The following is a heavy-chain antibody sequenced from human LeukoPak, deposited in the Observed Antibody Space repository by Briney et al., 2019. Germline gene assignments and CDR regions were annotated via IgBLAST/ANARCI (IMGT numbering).Heavy chain of an antibody. D-gene: IGHD7-27*01. Sequence: SGGSLRLSCAASGFTFSTYWMTWVRQAPGKGLEWVASIKEDGSEKYYVDSVKGRFTISRDNAKNSLYLQMNSLRAEDTAVYYCARDLGSRDAFDIWGQGTMVTVSS. CDR1: GFTFSTYW. CDR2: IKEDGSEK. J-gene: IGHJ3*02. V-gene: IGHV3-7*01. CDR3: ARDLGSRDAFDI.